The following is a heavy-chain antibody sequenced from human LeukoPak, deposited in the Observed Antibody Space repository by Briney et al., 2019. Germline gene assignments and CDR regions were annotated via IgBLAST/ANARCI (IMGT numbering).Heavy chain of an antibody. V-gene: IGHV4-38-2*02. CDR2: IHHDGIT. CDR3: ARVHYYDASDYSTSNWFDP. J-gene: IGHJ5*02. CDR1: GYSIRSGYF. D-gene: IGHD3-22*01. Sequence: SETLSLTCSISGYSIRSGYFWGWIRQPPGKGLEWIGNIHHDGITYYNPSLKSRVTISLDPSKNQFSLKLTSVAAADTALYHCARVHYYDASDYSTSNWFDPWGQGTLVTVSS.